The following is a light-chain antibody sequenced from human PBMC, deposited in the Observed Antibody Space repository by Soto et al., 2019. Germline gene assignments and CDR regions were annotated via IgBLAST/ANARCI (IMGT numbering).Light chain of an antibody. CDR1: QSVRSSY. CDR2: DAS. Sequence: EIVLTQSPGTLSLSPGERTTLSCGASQSVRSSYLAWYQQKPGQAPRLLIYDASSRATGIPDRFSGSGSGTDFTLTINRLEAEDSALYYCQKYDTSPYTFGQGTKLEIK. V-gene: IGKV3-20*01. J-gene: IGKJ2*01. CDR3: QKYDTSPYT.